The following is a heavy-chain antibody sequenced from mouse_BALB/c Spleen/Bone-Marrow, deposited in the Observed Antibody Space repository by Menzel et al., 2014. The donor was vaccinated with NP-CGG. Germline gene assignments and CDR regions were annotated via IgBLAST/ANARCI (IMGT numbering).Heavy chain of an antibody. CDR1: GFNIKDTY. J-gene: IGHJ3*01. CDR2: IDPANGNT. D-gene: IGHD1-1*01. CDR3: ASYYYGSSLFAY. V-gene: IGHV14-3*02. Sequence: EVQLQQSGAELVKPGASVKLSCTASGFNIKDTYMHWVKQRPEQGLEWIGRIDPANGNTKYDPKFQGKATITADTSSNPASLQLSSLTSEDTAVYYCASYYYGSSLFAYWGQGTLLTVSA.